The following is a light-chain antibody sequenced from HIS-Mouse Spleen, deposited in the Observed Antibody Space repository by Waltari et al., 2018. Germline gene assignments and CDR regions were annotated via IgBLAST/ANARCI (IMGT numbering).Light chain of an antibody. CDR3: SSYTSSSTLV. CDR1: SSDVGGYKY. J-gene: IGLJ1*01. CDR2: EVS. Sequence: QSALTQPASVSRSPGQSITISCPGTSSDVGGYKYVSWYQQHPGKAPKLMIYEVSNRPSGVSNRFSGSKSGNTASLTISGLQAEDEADYYCSSYTSSSTLVFGTGTKVTVL. V-gene: IGLV2-14*01.